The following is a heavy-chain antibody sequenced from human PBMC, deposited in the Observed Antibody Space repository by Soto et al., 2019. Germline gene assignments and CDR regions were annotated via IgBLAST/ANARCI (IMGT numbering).Heavy chain of an antibody. D-gene: IGHD6-19*01. Sequence: GASVKVSCKASGYTFTGYYMHWVRQAPGQGLEWMGWINPNSGGTNYAQKFQGRVTMTRDTSISTAYMELSRLRSDDTAVYYCARDSRSSGSGYYYYGMDVWGQGTTVTVSS. CDR2: INPNSGGT. CDR3: ARDSRSSGSGYYYYGMDV. V-gene: IGHV1-2*02. CDR1: GYTFTGYY. J-gene: IGHJ6*02.